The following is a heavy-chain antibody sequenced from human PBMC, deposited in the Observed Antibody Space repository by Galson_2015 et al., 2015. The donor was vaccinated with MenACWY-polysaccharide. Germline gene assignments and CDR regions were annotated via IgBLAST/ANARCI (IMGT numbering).Heavy chain of an antibody. CDR1: GFTFSRYW. CDR3: ARDYSVEGLGHGPFDI. Sequence: SLRLSCAASGFTFSRYWMHWVRQAPGKGLVWFSRINSDGSSTSYADSVKGRFTISRDNAKKTLYLQMNSLRAEDTAVYYCARDYSVEGLGHGPFDIWGRGTVVTVSS. V-gene: IGHV3-74*01. D-gene: IGHD3-16*01. CDR2: INSDGSST. J-gene: IGHJ3*02.